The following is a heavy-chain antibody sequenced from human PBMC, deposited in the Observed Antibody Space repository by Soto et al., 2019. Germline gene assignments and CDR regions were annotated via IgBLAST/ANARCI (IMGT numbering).Heavy chain of an antibody. CDR2: IIPIFGTA. J-gene: IGHJ4*02. D-gene: IGHD3-22*01. V-gene: IGHV1-69*13. Sequence: SVKVSCKVSGYTLTELSMHWVRQAPGQGLEWMGGIIPIFGTANYAQKFQGRVTITADESTSTAYMELSSLRSEDTAVYYCARGSDSSGYYYLGYWGQGTLVTVSS. CDR1: GYTLTELS. CDR3: ARGSDSSGYYYLGY.